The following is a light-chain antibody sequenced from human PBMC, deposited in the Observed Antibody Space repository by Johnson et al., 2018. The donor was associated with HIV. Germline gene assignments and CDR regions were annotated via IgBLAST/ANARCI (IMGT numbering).Light chain of an antibody. Sequence: QSVLSQPPSVSAAPGQKVTVSCSGSSSNIGTNDVSWYQQFPGAAPKLLIYENNKRPSGIPDRFSGSKSGTSATLGITGLQPGDEADYYCGTWDSSLSGFVFGTGTKVTVL. CDR2: ENN. V-gene: IGLV1-51*02. CDR1: SSNIGTND. CDR3: GTWDSSLSGFV. J-gene: IGLJ1*01.